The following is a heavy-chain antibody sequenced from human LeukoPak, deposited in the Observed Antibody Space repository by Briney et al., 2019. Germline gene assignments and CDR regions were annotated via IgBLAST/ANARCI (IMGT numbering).Heavy chain of an antibody. CDR2: INKDGGEK. CDR1: GFTFSSYA. V-gene: IGHV3-7*01. J-gene: IGHJ4*02. Sequence: GGSLRLSCAASGFTFSSYAMSWVRQAPGKGLERVANINKDGGEKYYMESVKGRFTISRDNAKNSLYLQMNSLTVEDTAVYYCARDMGWQQFDQWGQGTLVTVSS. D-gene: IGHD5-24*01. CDR3: ARDMGWQQFDQ.